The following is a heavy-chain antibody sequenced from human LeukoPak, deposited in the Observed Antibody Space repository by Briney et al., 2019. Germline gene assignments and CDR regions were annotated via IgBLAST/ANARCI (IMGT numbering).Heavy chain of an antibody. CDR2: ISSSGSTI. J-gene: IGHJ4*02. D-gene: IGHD3-10*01. V-gene: IGHV3-11*01. Sequence: GGSLRLSCAASGFTFSDYHMSWIRQAPGKGLEWVSYISSSGSTIYYADSVKGRFTISRDNAKNSLYLQMNSLRAEDTAVYYCARDSATMVRGVHGHDFDYWGQGTLVTVSS. CDR1: GFTFSDYH. CDR3: ARDSATMVRGVHGHDFDY.